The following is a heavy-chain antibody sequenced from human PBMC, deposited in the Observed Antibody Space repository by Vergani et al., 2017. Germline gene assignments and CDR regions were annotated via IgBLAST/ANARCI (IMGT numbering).Heavy chain of an antibody. CDR3: ASRRGYSYKNSYYYYCMDV. J-gene: IGHJ6*03. Sequence: QVQLVESGGGVVQPGRSLRLSCAASGFTFSSYGMHWVRQAPGKGLEWVAVIWYDGSNKYYADSVKGRFTISRDNSKNTLYLQMNSLRAEDTAVYYCASRRGYSYKNSYYYYCMDVWGKGTTVTVSS. CDR2: IWYDGSNK. CDR1: GFTFSSYG. V-gene: IGHV3-33*01. D-gene: IGHD5-18*01.